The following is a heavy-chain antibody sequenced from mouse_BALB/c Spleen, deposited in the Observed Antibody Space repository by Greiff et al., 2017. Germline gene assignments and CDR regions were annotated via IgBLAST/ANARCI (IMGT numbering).Heavy chain of an antibody. J-gene: IGHJ3*01. D-gene: IGHD1-2*01. CDR2: ISYSGST. V-gene: IGHV3-8*02. CDR1: GDSITSGY. CDR3: ARFTTATSGFAY. Sequence: DVHLVESGPSLVKPSQTLSLTCSVTGDSITSGYWNWIRKFPGNKLEYMGYISYSGSTYYNPSLKSRISITRDTSKNQYYLQLNSVTTEDTATYYCARFTTATSGFAYWGQGTLVTVSA.